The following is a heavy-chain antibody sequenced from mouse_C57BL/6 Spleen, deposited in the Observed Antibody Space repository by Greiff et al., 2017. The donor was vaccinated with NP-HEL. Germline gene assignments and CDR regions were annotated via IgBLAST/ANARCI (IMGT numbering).Heavy chain of an antibody. CDR2: IYPRSGNT. CDR1: GYTFTSYG. D-gene: IGHD1-1*01. Sequence: QVQLQQSGAELARPGASVKLSCKASGYTFTSYGISWVKQRTGQGLEWIGEIYPRSGNTYYNEKFKGKATLTADKSSSTAYMELRSLTSEDSAVYFCARGGIYYYGSNYWYFDVWGTGTTVTVSS. CDR3: ARGGIYYYGSNYWYFDV. V-gene: IGHV1-81*01. J-gene: IGHJ1*03.